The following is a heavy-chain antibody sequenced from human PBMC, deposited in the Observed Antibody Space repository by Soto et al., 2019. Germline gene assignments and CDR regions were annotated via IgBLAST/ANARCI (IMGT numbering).Heavy chain of an antibody. V-gene: IGHV3-21*01. J-gene: IGHJ6*02. CDR2: ISSSSSYI. CDR1: GFTFSSYS. CDR3: ARAEATITLYYYYVMDV. Sequence: PGGSLRLSCAASGFTFSSYSMNWVRQAPGKGLEWVSSISSSSSYIYYADSVKGRFTISRDNAKNSLYLQMNSLRAEDTAVHYCARAEATITLYYYYVMDVWGQGTTVTVSS. D-gene: IGHD5-12*01.